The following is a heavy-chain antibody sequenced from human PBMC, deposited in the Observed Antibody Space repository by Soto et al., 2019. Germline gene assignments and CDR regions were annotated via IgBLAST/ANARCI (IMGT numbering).Heavy chain of an antibody. CDR1: GYSITAGGYY. D-gene: IGHD6-19*01. Sequence: SETLSLTCFVSGYSITAGGYYWSWIRHHPGKGLAWIGSFYSSGSIIYNPSLRSRVSISGDTSSNQFSMRLTSVTAADTARYYCARMYSSGSGWFHPWGQGTLVTVSS. CDR2: FYSSGSI. V-gene: IGHV4-31*03. J-gene: IGHJ5*02. CDR3: ARMYSSGSGWFHP.